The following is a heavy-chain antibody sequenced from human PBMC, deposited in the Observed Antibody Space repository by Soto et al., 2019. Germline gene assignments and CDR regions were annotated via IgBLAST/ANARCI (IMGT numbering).Heavy chain of an antibody. CDR2: IWYDGSNK. V-gene: IGHV3-33*01. D-gene: IGHD1-26*01. Sequence: QVQLVESGGGVVQPGRSLRISCAASGFTFSTYGMHWVRQAPGKGLEWVAVIWYDGSNKYYADSVKGRFTISRDNCKNTLYLQMNSLRAEDTAVYYCARAVGPFDYWGQGTLVTVSS. CDR3: ARAVGPFDY. CDR1: GFTFSTYG. J-gene: IGHJ4*02.